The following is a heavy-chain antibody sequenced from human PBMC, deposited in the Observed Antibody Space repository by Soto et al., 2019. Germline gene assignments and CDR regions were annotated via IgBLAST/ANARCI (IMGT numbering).Heavy chain of an antibody. Sequence: QVQLVESGGGVVQPGRSLRLSCAASGFTFSSYAMHWVRQAPGKGLEWVAVISYDGSNKYYADYVKGRFTISRDNSKNTLYLQMNSLRAEDTAVYYCASSTYSSILYSAAFDIWGQGTMVTVSS. D-gene: IGHD6-13*01. CDR2: ISYDGSNK. J-gene: IGHJ3*02. V-gene: IGHV3-30-3*01. CDR1: GFTFSSYA. CDR3: ASSTYSSILYSAAFDI.